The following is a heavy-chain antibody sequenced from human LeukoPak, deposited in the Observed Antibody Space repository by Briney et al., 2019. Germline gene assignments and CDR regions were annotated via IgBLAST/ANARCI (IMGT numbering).Heavy chain of an antibody. CDR2: ISSSGSTI. CDR3: ARITGTTHSNWFDP. V-gene: IGHV3-11*01. Sequence: GSLRLSCAASGFTVSSNYMSWVRQAPGKGLEWVSYISSSGSTIYYADSVKGRFTISRDNAKNSLYLQMNSLRAEDTAVYYCARITGTTHSNWFDPWGQGTLVTVSS. CDR1: GFTVSSNY. J-gene: IGHJ5*02. D-gene: IGHD1-20*01.